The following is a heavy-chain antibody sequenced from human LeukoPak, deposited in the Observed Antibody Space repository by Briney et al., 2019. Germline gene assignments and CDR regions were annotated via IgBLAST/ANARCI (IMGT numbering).Heavy chain of an antibody. Sequence: PGGSLRLSCAASGFTFSSYAMSWVRQAPGKGLEWVSAISGSGGSTYYADSVKGRFTISRDNSKNTLYLQMNSLRAEDTAVYYCASMVGSYCSGGSCYRNEYFQHWGQGTLVTVSS. CDR1: GFTFSSYA. D-gene: IGHD2-15*01. CDR3: ASMVGSYCSGGSCYRNEYFQH. J-gene: IGHJ1*01. CDR2: ISGSGGST. V-gene: IGHV3-23*01.